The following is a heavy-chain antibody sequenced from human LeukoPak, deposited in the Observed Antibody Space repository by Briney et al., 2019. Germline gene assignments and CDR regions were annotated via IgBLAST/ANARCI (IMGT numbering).Heavy chain of an antibody. CDR1: GFTFNDYA. J-gene: IGHJ3*02. CDR3: ARYDSSGYLNAFDI. CDR2: ISWRSGII. D-gene: IGHD3-22*01. V-gene: IGHV3-9*01. Sequence: PGGSLRLSCAASGFTFNDYAMHWVRQAPGKGLEWVSGISWRSGIILYADSVKGRFTISRDNAKNSLYLQMNSLRAEERAVYYCARYDSSGYLNAFDIWGQGTMVTVSS.